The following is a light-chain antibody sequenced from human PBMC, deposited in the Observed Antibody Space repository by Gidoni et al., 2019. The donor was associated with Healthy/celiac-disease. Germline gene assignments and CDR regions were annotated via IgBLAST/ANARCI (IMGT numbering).Light chain of an antibody. CDR2: GAS. CDR3: QQYGSAPYS. Sequence: EILLTQSPGTLSLSPGERATLSCRASQSVSSSYLAWYQQKPGQAPRPLIYGASSRATGIPDRFSGSGSGTDFTLTISRLEPEDCAVYYCQQYGSAPYSFGQGTKLEIK. J-gene: IGKJ2*03. V-gene: IGKV3-20*01. CDR1: QSVSSSY.